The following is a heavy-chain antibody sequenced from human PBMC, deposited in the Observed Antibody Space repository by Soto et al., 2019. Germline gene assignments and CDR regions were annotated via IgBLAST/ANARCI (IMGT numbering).Heavy chain of an antibody. CDR2: IWYDGSNK. V-gene: IGHV3-33*01. CDR1: GFTFSSYG. J-gene: IGHJ4*02. Sequence: QVQLVESGGGVVQPGRSLRLSCAASGFTFSSYGMHWVRQAPGKGLEWVAVIWYDGSNKYYADSVKGRFTISRDNSKNTLYLQMKSLRAEDTAVYYCASPVVGATSGYWGQGTLVTVSS. D-gene: IGHD1-26*01. CDR3: ASPVVGATSGY.